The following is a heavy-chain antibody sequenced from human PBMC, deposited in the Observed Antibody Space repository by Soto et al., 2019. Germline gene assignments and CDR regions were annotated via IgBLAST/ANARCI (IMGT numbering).Heavy chain of an antibody. V-gene: IGHV4-4*02. CDR2: LFLSGST. CDR3: ARVYSGSYSDS. D-gene: IGHD1-26*01. J-gene: IGHJ4*02. Sequence: QVQLQESGPGLVKPSGTLSLTCAVSGGSIRSNNWWSWVRQPPGKGLEWIGELFLSGSTYYNPSLKTRVPISVDKSKNQFSLQLSSVTAADTAVYYCARVYSGSYSDSWGQGTLVTVSS. CDR1: GGSIRSNNW.